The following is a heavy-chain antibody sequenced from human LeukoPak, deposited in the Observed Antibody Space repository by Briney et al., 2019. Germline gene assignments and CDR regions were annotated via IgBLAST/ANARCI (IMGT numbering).Heavy chain of an antibody. CDR2: IIPIFGTA. V-gene: IGHV1-69*01. CDR3: AREYSGYDRGIDY. J-gene: IGHJ4*02. D-gene: IGHD5-12*01. CDR1: GGTFSSYA. Sequence: SVKVSCKASGGTFSSYAVSWVRQAPGQGLEWMGGIIPIFGTANYAQKFQGRVTITADESTSTAYMELSSLRSEDTAVYYCAREYSGYDRGIDYWGQGTLVTVSS.